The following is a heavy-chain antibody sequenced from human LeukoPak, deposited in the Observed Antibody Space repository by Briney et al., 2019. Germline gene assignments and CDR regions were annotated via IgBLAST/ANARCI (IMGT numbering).Heavy chain of an antibody. J-gene: IGHJ4*02. Sequence: SETLSLTCAVSGTAISRTNWWSWVRQTPGKGLEWIGEIYYSGNTNYNPSLKSRVTISIDKSKNQFSLNLTSVTAADTAVYYCARGRDIVVHQPSYWGQGTLVTVSS. D-gene: IGHD2-15*01. V-gene: IGHV4-4*02. CDR1: GTAISRTNW. CDR3: ARGRDIVVHQPSY. CDR2: IYYSGNT.